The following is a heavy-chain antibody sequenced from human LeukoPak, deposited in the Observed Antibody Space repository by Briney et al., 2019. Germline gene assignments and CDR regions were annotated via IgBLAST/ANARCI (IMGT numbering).Heavy chain of an antibody. Sequence: SETLSLTCTVSGGSISSSSYYWGWIRQPPGKGLEWIGSIYYSGNTYYNLSLKSRVTISVDTSKNQFSLKLGSVTAADTAVYYCARRRSGHNWFDPWAREPWSPSPQ. CDR3: ARRRSGHNWFDP. CDR2: IYYSGNT. V-gene: IGHV4-39*01. J-gene: IGHJ5*02. D-gene: IGHD3-3*01. CDR1: GGSISSSSYY.